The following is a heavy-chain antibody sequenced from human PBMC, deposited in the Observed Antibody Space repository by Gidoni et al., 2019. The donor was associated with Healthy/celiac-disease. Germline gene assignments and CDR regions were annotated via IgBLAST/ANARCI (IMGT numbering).Heavy chain of an antibody. J-gene: IGHJ3*02. CDR1: GFTFSNAW. D-gene: IGHD2-2*01. V-gene: IGHV3-15*01. CDR2: IKSKTDGGTT. Sequence: EVQLVESGGGLVKPGGSLRLSCAASGFTFSNAWMSWVPQAPGKGLEWVGRIKSKTDGGTTDYAAPVKGGFTISRDDSKNTLYLQMNSLKTEDTAVYYCTTDAPRMEHIVVVPAAISDAFDIWGQGTMVTVSS. CDR3: TTDAPRMEHIVVVPAAISDAFDI.